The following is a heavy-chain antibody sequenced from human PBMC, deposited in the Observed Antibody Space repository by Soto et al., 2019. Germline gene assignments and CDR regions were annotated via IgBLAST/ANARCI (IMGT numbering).Heavy chain of an antibody. V-gene: IGHV1-18*01. Sequence: QVQLVQSGAAVKKPGASVKVSCKASGYTFTSYGISWVRQAPGQRLEWMGRISAYNGNTKYAQKLQGRVTMTTDTSTSTAYMEMRSLRSDDTSVYYCARAYRYYYGSGSYYIDDYWGQGTLVTVSS. D-gene: IGHD3-10*01. CDR2: ISAYNGNT. CDR3: ARAYRYYYGSGSYYIDDY. CDR1: GYTFTSYG. J-gene: IGHJ4*02.